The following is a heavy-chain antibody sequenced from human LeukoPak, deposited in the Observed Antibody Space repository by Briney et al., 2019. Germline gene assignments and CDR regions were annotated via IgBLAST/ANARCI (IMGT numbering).Heavy chain of an antibody. CDR2: INPNSGGT. CDR3: ARYLAAPYDAFDI. J-gene: IGHJ3*02. Sequence: GASVKVSCKASEYTFTGYYMNWVRQAPGQGLEWMGWINPNSGGTNYAQKFQGRVTMTRDTSISTAYMDLTRLRYDDTAVYFCARYLAAPYDAFDIWGQGTMVTVSS. D-gene: IGHD2-15*01. V-gene: IGHV1-2*02. CDR1: EYTFTGYY.